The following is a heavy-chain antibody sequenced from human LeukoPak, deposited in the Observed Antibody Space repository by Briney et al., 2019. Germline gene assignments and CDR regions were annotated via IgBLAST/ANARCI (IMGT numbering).Heavy chain of an antibody. V-gene: IGHV3-73*01. Sequence: GGSLKLSCAASGFTFSGSAMHWVRQASGKGLEWVGRIRSKANSYAIAYAASVKGRFTISRDDSKNTAYLQMNSLKTEDTAVYYCTRHCSSTSCYDWGFDYWGQGTLVTVSS. CDR2: IRSKANSYAI. CDR3: TRHCSSTSCYDWGFDY. CDR1: GFTFSGSA. J-gene: IGHJ4*02. D-gene: IGHD2-2*01.